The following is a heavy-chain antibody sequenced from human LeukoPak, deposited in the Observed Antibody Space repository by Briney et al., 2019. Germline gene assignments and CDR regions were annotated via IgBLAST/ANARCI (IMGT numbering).Heavy chain of an antibody. CDR1: GFTFSSYA. CDR3: ARLWGEGYVSLNYFDY. D-gene: IGHD3-16*01. Sequence: GGSLRLSCAASGFTFSSYAMHWVRQAPGKGLEWVAVISYDGSNKYYADSVKGRFTISRDNSKNSLYLQMNSLRAEDTAVYYCARLWGEGYVSLNYFDYWGQGTLVTVSS. J-gene: IGHJ4*02. CDR2: ISYDGSNK. V-gene: IGHV3-30-3*01.